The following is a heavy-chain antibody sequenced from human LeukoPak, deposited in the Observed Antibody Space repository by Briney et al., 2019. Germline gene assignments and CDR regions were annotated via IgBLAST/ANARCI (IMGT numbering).Heavy chain of an antibody. CDR2: IIPIFGTA. CDR3: ARERRESITIFGVVNHPFDY. Sequence: SVKVSCKASGGTFSSYAISWARQAPGQGLEWMGGIIPIFGTANYAQKFQGRVTITADESTSTAYMELSSLRSEDTAVYYCARERRESITIFGVVNHPFDYWGQGTLVTVSS. CDR1: GGTFSSYA. D-gene: IGHD3-3*01. V-gene: IGHV1-69*13. J-gene: IGHJ4*02.